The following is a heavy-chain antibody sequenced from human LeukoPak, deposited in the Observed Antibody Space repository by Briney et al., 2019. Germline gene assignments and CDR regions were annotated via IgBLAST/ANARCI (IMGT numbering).Heavy chain of an antibody. V-gene: IGHV1-18*01. Sequence: ASVKVSYKASGYTFTSYGISWVRQAPGQGLEWMGWISAYNGNTNYAQKLQGRVTMTTDTSTSTAYMELRSLRSDDTAVYYCARVFPPGYYYGSGSPVWYFDYWGQGTLVTVSS. CDR1: GYTFTSYG. CDR2: ISAYNGNT. CDR3: ARVFPPGYYYGSGSPVWYFDY. J-gene: IGHJ4*02. D-gene: IGHD3-10*01.